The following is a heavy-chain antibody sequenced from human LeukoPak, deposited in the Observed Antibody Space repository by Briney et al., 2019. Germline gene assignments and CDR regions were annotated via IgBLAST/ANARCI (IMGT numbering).Heavy chain of an antibody. CDR2: IYTSGST. D-gene: IGHD3-3*01. CDR3: ARGHYDFWSGYSYYFDY. Sequence: SETLSLTCTVSGGSISSYYWGWIRQPAGKGLEWIGLIYTSGSTNYNPSLKSRVTMSVDTSKNQFSLKLSSVTAADTAVYYCARGHYDFWSGYSYYFDYWGQGTLVTVSS. CDR1: GGSISSYY. V-gene: IGHV4-4*07. J-gene: IGHJ4*02.